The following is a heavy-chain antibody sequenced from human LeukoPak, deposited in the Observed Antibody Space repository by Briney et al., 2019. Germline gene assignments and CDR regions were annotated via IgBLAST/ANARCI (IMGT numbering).Heavy chain of an antibody. CDR3: ARMYSSSSGNAFDI. V-gene: IGHV1-69*05. Sequence: ASVKVSCKASGGTFSSYAISWVRQAPGQGLEWMGGIIPIFGTANYAQKFQGRVTITTDESTSTAYMELSSLRSEDTAVYYCARMYSSSSGNAFDIWGQGTMVTVSS. D-gene: IGHD6-6*01. CDR1: GGTFSSYA. J-gene: IGHJ3*02. CDR2: IIPIFGTA.